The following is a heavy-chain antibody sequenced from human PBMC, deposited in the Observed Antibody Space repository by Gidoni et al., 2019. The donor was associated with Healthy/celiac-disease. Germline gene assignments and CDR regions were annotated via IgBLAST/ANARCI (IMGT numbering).Heavy chain of an antibody. CDR3: ARDELRFLEWREPYYYGMDV. CDR1: GFTFSSYG. V-gene: IGHV3-33*01. J-gene: IGHJ6*02. D-gene: IGHD3-3*01. Sequence: GGGVVQPGRSLRLSCAASGFTFSSYGMHWVRQAPGKGLEWVAVIWYDGSNKYYADSVKGRFTISRDNSKNTLYLQMNSLRAEDTAVYHCARDELRFLEWREPYYYGMDVWGQGTTVTVSS. CDR2: IWYDGSNK.